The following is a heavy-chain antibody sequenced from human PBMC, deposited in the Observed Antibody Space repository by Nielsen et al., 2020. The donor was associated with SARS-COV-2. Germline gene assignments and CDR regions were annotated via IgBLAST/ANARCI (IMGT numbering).Heavy chain of an antibody. J-gene: IGHJ4*02. Sequence: GESLKISCAASGFTFSSYGMHWVRQAPGKGLEWVAVIWYDGSNKYYADSVKGRFTISRDNSKNTLYLQMNSLRAEDTAVYYCARDPGGGRGYFDYWGQGTLVTVSS. D-gene: IGHD3-16*01. V-gene: IGHV3-33*01. CDR2: IWYDGSNK. CDR3: ARDPGGGRGYFDY. CDR1: GFTFSSYG.